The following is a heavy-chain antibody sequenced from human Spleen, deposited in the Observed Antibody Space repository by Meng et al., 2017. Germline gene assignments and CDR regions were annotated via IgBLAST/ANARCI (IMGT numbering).Heavy chain of an antibody. CDR3: ARLFTTVTVGVDY. CDR2: INHSGST. D-gene: IGHD4-17*01. J-gene: IGHJ4*02. CDR1: GGSFSDYY. Sequence: SETLSLTCVVSGGSFSDYYWSWIRQPPGKGLEWIGEINHSGSTYYNPSLKSRVTISVDTSKNQFSLKLSSVTAADTAVYYCARLFTTVTVGVDYWGQGTLVTVSS. V-gene: IGHV4-34*01.